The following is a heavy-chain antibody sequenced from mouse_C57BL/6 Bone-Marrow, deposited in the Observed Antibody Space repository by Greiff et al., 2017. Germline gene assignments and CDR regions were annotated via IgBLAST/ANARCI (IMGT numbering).Heavy chain of an antibody. V-gene: IGHV8-12*01. D-gene: IGHD2-5*01. CDR1: GFSLSTSGMG. Sequence: QVQLKESGPGILQSSQTLSLTCSFSGFSLSTSGMGVSWIRQPSGKGLEWLAHIYWDDDKRYNPSLKSRLTISKDTSRNQVFLKITSVDTADTATYYCARSYYSNYDGWYFDVWGTGTTVTVSS. J-gene: IGHJ1*03. CDR2: IYWDDDK. CDR3: ARSYYSNYDGWYFDV.